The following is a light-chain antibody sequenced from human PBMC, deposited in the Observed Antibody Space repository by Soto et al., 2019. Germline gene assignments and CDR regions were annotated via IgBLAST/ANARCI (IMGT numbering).Light chain of an antibody. CDR3: QQYNNWPMYT. CDR1: KSVSSN. CDR2: GAS. V-gene: IGKV3-15*01. J-gene: IGKJ2*01. Sequence: EVGMTQSPATLSVSPAERATLSCRASKSVSSNLACYQQNPGQDPRLLIYGASSRHHGTAARFSGSGSGTEFTLITSSRQSEEFAVYYCQQYNNWPMYTFGQGTKVEIK.